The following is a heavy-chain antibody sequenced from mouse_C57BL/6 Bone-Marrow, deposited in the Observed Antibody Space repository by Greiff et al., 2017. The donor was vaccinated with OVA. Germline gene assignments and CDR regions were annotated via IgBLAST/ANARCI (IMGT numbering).Heavy chain of an antibody. V-gene: IGHV1-26*01. CDR1: GYTFTDYY. CDR3: ARPPLRRYFDV. CDR2: INPNNGGT. J-gene: IGHJ1*03. D-gene: IGHD2-12*01. Sequence: VQLQQSGPELVKPGASVKISCKASGYTFTDYYMNWVKQSHGKSLEWIGDINPNNGGTSYNQKFKGKATLTVDKSSSTAYMELRSLTSEDSAVYYCARPPLRRYFDVWGTGTTVTVSS.